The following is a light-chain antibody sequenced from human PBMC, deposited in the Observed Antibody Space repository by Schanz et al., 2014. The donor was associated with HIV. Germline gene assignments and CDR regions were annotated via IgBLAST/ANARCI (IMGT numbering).Light chain of an antibody. J-gene: IGKJ1*01. CDR3: QQYYRTPWT. Sequence: DIVMTQSPDSLAVSLGEGATINCKSSQTVLYSSNNKNDLAWYQQKAGQPPKLLISWASTRETGVPDRFSGSGSGTDFTLTISSLRPEDVAVYYCQQYYRTPWTFGQGTKVEIK. V-gene: IGKV4-1*01. CDR1: QTVLYSSNNKND. CDR2: WAS.